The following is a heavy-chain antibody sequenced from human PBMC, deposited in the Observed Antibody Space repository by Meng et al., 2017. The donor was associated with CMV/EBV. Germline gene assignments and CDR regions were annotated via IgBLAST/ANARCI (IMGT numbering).Heavy chain of an antibody. CDR2: INHSGST. CDR1: GGSFSGYY. Sequence: VQLLKWGAGLLKPSETLSLTCAVYGGSFSGYYWSWIRQPPGKGLEWIGEINHSGSTNYNPSLKSRVTISVDTSKNQFSLKLSSVTAADTAVYYCASSLTYPDYWGQGTLVTVSS. CDR3: ASSLTYPDY. J-gene: IGHJ4*02. V-gene: IGHV4-34*01. D-gene: IGHD2-15*01.